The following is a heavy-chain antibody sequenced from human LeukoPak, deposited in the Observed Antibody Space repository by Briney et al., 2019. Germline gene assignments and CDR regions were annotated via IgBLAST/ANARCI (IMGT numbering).Heavy chain of an antibody. CDR2: IWYDGSNK. J-gene: IGHJ4*02. D-gene: IGHD3-22*01. V-gene: IGHV3-33*01. CDR1: GFTFSSYG. CDR3: LREPYYYDSSDFEGQ. Sequence: GGSLRLSCAASGFTFSSYGMHWVRQAPGKGLEWVAVIWYDGSNKYYADSVKGRFTISRDNSKNTLYLQMNSLRAEDTAVYYCLREPYYYDSSDFEGQWGQGALVTVSS.